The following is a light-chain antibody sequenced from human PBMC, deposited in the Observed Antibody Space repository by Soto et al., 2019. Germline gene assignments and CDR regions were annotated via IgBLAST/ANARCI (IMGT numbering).Light chain of an antibody. Sequence: EVVLTQSPATLSVSPGERATLSCRASQSVSKNLAWYQEKPGQAPRLLIYGASTRATDIPARFSGSGSGTEFTLIISSLQSEDSAVYYCQQYNNWPPLTFGGGTKVEIK. CDR3: QQYNNWPPLT. J-gene: IGKJ4*01. CDR2: GAS. CDR1: QSVSKN. V-gene: IGKV3-15*01.